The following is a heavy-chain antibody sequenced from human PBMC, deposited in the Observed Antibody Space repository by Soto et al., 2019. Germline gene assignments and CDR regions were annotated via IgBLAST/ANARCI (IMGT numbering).Heavy chain of an antibody. CDR2: ISAYNGNT. J-gene: IGHJ6*02. Sequence: GSVKVSCKASGYTFTSYGISWVRQAPGQGLEWMGWISAYNGNTNYAQKFQGRVTMTTDTSTSTAYMELSSLRSEDTAVYYCATKKVVTASIYYYYGMDVWGQGTTVTVSS. CDR3: ATKKVVTASIYYYYGMDV. CDR1: GYTFTSYG. D-gene: IGHD2-21*02. V-gene: IGHV1-18*01.